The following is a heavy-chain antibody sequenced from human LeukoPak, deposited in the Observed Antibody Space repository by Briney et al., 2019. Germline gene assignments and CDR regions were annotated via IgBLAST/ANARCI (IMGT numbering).Heavy chain of an antibody. D-gene: IGHD1-26*01. J-gene: IGHJ4*02. V-gene: IGHV4-34*01. CDR1: GGSFSDYY. CDR3: ARIGWEQPAY. Sequence: SETLSLTCGVYGGSFSDYYWSWIRQPPGKGLEWIGEINHSGSTNYNPSLKSRVTISVDTSKNQFSLKLTSVTAADTAVYYCARIGWEQPAYWGQGTLVTVSS. CDR2: INHSGST.